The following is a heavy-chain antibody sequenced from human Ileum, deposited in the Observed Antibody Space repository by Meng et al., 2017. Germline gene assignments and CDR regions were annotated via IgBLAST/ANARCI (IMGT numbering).Heavy chain of an antibody. J-gene: IGHJ4*02. D-gene: IGHD2-2*01. CDR2: IGGSGGRT. CDR3: ATSTYSTSWYYFDY. Sequence: GSLRLSCAASGFTFSNYAMSWVRQAPGKGLEWVSAIGGSGGRTYYADSVKGRFTISRDNSKNTLYLQMNSLRAEDTAVYYCATSTYSTSWYYFDYWGQGTLVTVSS. V-gene: IGHV3-23*01. CDR1: GFTFSNYA.